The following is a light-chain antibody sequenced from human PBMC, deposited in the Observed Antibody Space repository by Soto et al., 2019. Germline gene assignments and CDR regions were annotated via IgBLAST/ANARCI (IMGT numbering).Light chain of an antibody. Sequence: QSALTQPASVSGSPGQSITISCTGTSSDVGGYNYVSWYQQHPRKAPKLIIYDVSIRPSGVSNRFSVSKSGNTASLTISGRLAYDEADYDCSSFISSSTLVVFGGGTKLTVL. V-gene: IGLV2-14*01. CDR1: SSDVGGYNY. J-gene: IGLJ2*01. CDR2: DVS. CDR3: SSFISSSTLVV.